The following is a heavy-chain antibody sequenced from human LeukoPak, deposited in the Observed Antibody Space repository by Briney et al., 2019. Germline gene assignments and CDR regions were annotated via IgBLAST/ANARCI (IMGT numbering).Heavy chain of an antibody. Sequence: ASVKVSCKASGYTFTSFDFNWVRQATGQGLEWMGWMKSISGNTGYAQKFQGRVTMTRNTSISTAYMELSSLRSEDTAVYYCVTYDSSGYYYALDYWGQGTLVTVSS. CDR2: MKSISGNT. CDR1: GYTFTSFD. CDR3: VTYDSSGYYYALDY. J-gene: IGHJ4*02. V-gene: IGHV1-8*01. D-gene: IGHD3-22*01.